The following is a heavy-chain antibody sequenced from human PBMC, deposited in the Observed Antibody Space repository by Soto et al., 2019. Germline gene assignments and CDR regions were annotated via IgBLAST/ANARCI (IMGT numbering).Heavy chain of an antibody. J-gene: IGHJ6*02. CDR3: ARDRIAVAGGCYGMDV. V-gene: IGHV1-69*13. Sequence: SVKVSCKASGGTFSSYAISWVRQAPGQGLEWMGGIIPIFGTANYAQKFQGRVTITADESTSTAYMELSSLRSEDTAVYYCARDRIAVAGGCYGMDVWGQGTTVTVSS. D-gene: IGHD6-19*01. CDR2: IIPIFGTA. CDR1: GGTFSSYA.